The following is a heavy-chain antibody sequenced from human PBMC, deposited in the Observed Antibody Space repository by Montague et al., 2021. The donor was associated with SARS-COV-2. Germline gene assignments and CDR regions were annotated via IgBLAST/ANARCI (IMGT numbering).Heavy chain of an antibody. CDR1: GLTFSSYG. CDR2: ISSGIGAI. V-gene: IGHV3-21*01. J-gene: IGHJ4*02. CDR3: VRILDMGATTVFDY. D-gene: IGHD5-12*01. Sequence: SLRLSCAASGLTFSSYGMAWVRQAAGKGLEWVSSISSGIGAIYYADSVKGRFTISRDDAKDSLSLQINSLRAEDTALYYCVRILDMGATTVFDYWGQGTPVIVSS.